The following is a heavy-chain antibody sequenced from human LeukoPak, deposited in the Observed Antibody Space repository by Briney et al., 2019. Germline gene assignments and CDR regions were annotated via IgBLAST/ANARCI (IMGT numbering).Heavy chain of an antibody. D-gene: IGHD3-10*01. CDR2: INHSGST. J-gene: IGHJ4*02. CDR3: ARDRYYGSGSYYNPRMGYFDY. Sequence: SETLSLTCAVYGGSFSSYYWSWIRQPPGKWLEWIGEINHSGSTNYNPSLKSRVTISVDTSKNQFSLKLSSVTAADTAVYYCARDRYYGSGSYYNPRMGYFDYWGQGTLVTVSS. CDR1: GGSFSSYY. V-gene: IGHV4-34*01.